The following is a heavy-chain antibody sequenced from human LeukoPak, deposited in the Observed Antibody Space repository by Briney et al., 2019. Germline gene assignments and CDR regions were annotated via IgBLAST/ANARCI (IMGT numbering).Heavy chain of an antibody. CDR3: ARDVDTAMDNAFDI. CDR1: GGSISSGSYY. Sequence: SQTLSLTCTVSGGSISSGSYYWSWIRQPAGKGLEWLERIYTSGSTNYNPSLKSRVTISVDTSKNQFSLKLSSVTAADTAVYYCARDVDTAMDNAFDIWGQGTMVTVSS. J-gene: IGHJ3*02. CDR2: IYTSGST. V-gene: IGHV4-61*02. D-gene: IGHD5-18*01.